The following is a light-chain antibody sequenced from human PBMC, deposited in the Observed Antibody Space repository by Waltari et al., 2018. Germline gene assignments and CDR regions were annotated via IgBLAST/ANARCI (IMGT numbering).Light chain of an antibody. J-gene: IGLJ1*01. V-gene: IGLV2-14*01. Sequence: QSALTQPASVSGSPGQSITISCTGTRSDVGRYNYVPWYQQYPGKAPKLMISEVSNRPSGISNRFSGSKSGNTASLTISGLQAEDEAYYYCSSYTGRSTLLYVFGTGTKVTVL. CDR3: SSYTGRSTLLYV. CDR2: EVS. CDR1: RSDVGRYNY.